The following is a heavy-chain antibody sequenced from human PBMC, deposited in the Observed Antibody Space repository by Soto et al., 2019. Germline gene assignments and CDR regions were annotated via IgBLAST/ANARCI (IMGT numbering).Heavy chain of an antibody. Sequence: QVQLVQSGAEVKKPGSSVKVSCKASGGTFSSYAISWVRQAPGQGLEWMGGIIPILGTANYAQKFQGRVTITADEYTSTAYMELSSRGSEGTAVYYWAIWAYSSSSIFDYWGQGTLVTVSS. CDR2: IIPILGTA. V-gene: IGHV1-69*01. CDR3: AIWAYSSSSIFDY. CDR1: GGTFSSYA. J-gene: IGHJ4*02. D-gene: IGHD6-6*01.